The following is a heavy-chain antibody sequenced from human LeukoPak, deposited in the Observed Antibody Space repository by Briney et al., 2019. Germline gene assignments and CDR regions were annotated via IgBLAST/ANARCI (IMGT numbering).Heavy chain of an antibody. V-gene: IGHV4-38-2*02. Sequence: SETLSLTCTVSGYFISSGYYWGWIRQPPGKGLQWIGSIHHSGSTYYNPSLKSRVTISVDTSKNQFSLKLSSVTAADTAVYFCARGRVSSSTWYSTYYYYFYMDVWGKGTTVTVS. CDR3: ARGRVSSSTWYSTYYYYFYMDV. J-gene: IGHJ6*03. D-gene: IGHD6-13*01. CDR2: IHHSGST. CDR1: GYFISSGYY.